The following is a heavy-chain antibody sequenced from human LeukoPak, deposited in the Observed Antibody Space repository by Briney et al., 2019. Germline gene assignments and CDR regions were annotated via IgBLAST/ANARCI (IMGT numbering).Heavy chain of an antibody. CDR3: ARNYYGSGSYFGY. CDR1: GGSISSYY. D-gene: IGHD3-10*01. J-gene: IGHJ4*02. V-gene: IGHV4-59*01. Sequence: SETLSPTCTVSGGSISSYYWSWIRQPPGKGLEWIGYIYYSGSTNYNPSLKSRVTISVDTSKNQFSLKLSSVTAADTAVYYCARNYYGSGSYFGYWGQGTLVTVSS. CDR2: IYYSGST.